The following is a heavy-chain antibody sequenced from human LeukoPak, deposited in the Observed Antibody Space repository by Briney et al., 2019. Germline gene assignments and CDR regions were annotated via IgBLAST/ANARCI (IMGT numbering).Heavy chain of an antibody. Sequence: GGSLRLSCAASGFTFSSYWMSWVRQAPGKGLEWVANIKQDGSEKYYVDSVKGRFTISRDNAKNSLYLQMNSLRAEDTAVYYCANTPFYYVWGSYRYDDYWGQGTLVTVSS. D-gene: IGHD3-16*02. CDR1: GFTFSSYW. J-gene: IGHJ4*02. V-gene: IGHV3-7*01. CDR2: IKQDGSEK. CDR3: ANTPFYYVWGSYRYDDY.